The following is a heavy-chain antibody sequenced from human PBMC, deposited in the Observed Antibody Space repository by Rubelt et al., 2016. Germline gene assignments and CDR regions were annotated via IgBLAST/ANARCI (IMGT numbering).Heavy chain of an antibody. CDR3: AREERISYFDY. Sequence: ECGGGLVQPGGSLRLSCSASGFTFKSYTMNWVRQAPGKGLEWVSSITTSSSYIYYADSVKGRFTISRDNAKNSLYLQMNSLRAEDTAVYYCAREERISYFDYWGQGTLVTDSS. D-gene: IGHD2-15*01. V-gene: IGHV3-21*01. CDR2: ITTSSSYI. J-gene: IGHJ4*02. CDR1: GFTFKSYT.